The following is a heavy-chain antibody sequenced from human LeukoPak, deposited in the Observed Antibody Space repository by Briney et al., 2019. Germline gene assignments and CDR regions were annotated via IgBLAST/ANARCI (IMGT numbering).Heavy chain of an antibody. J-gene: IGHJ4*02. CDR1: GFTFSSYS. CDR2: ISTSSSAI. Sequence: QPGGSLGLSCAASGFTFSSYSMNWVRQAPGKGLEWVSYISTSSSAIYYADSVKGRFTISRDNAKNSLYLEMNSLRDEDTAVYYCARGEYYFDYWGQGTLVTVSS. V-gene: IGHV3-48*02. CDR3: ARGEYYFDY.